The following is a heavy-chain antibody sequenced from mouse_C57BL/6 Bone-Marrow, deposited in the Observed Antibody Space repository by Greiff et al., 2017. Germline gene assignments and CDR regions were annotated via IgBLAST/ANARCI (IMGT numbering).Heavy chain of an antibody. V-gene: IGHV1-22*01. CDR3: ARGGDDGYSYYFDY. CDR2: INPNNGGT. J-gene: IGHJ2*01. Sequence: LVKPGASVKMSCKASGYTFTDYNMHWVKQSHGKSLEWIGYINPNNGGTSYNQKFKGKATLTVNKSSSTAYMELRSLTSEDSAVYYCARGGDDGYSYYFDYWGQGTTLTVSS. D-gene: IGHD2-3*01. CDR1: GYTFTDYN.